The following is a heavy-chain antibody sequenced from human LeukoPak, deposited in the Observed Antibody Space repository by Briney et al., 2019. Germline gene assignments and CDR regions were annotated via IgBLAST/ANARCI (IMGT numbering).Heavy chain of an antibody. V-gene: IGHV3-30*02. CDR3: VKDLGSAITSALALDV. Sequence: PGGSLRLACAGSGFTFSSYGMHWVSQAPGKGLERVTFIRYDGSNKYYADSVKGRFTISRDNRKNLLHLQMNSLRPDDSAVYYCVKDLGSAITSALALDVWGQGTTVTVSS. CDR1: GFTFSSYG. CDR2: IRYDGSNK. D-gene: IGHD2-15*01. J-gene: IGHJ6*02.